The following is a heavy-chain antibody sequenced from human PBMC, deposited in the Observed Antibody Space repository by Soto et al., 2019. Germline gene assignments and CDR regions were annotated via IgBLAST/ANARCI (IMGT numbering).Heavy chain of an antibody. CDR3: ARVRAYSGYDMATWFDP. CDR2: IYNDGST. D-gene: IGHD5-12*01. Sequence: SETLSLTCTVSGAAVSNGDYRWNWVRQPPGKGLEWIGDIYNDGSTHYNPSLKSRVTIAVDTSKNQFSLRLSSVTAADTAVYYCARVRAYSGYDMATWFDPWGQGTLVTVS. J-gene: IGHJ5*02. CDR1: GAAVSNGDYR. V-gene: IGHV4-30-4*08.